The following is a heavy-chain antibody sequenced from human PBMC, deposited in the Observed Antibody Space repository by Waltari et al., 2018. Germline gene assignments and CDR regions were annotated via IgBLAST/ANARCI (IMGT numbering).Heavy chain of an antibody. CDR2: INHSGRT. CDR3: ARQFSSGWYSEY. J-gene: IGHJ4*02. V-gene: IGHV4-34*01. Sequence: QVQLQQWGAGLLKPSETLSLTCAVYGGSFSGYYWSWIRQSPGKGLEWIGGINHSGRTNYNPSLKSRVTISVDTSKNQFSLKVGSVTAADTAVYYCARQFSSGWYSEYWGQGTLVTVSS. CDR1: GGSFSGYY. D-gene: IGHD6-19*01.